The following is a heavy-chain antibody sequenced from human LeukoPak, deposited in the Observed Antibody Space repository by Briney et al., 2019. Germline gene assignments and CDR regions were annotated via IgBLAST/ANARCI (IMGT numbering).Heavy chain of an antibody. CDR1: GFTFSSYV. Sequence: GGSLRLSCAASGFTFSSYVMHWVRQAPGKGPEWVAVIWFDGGKIYYADSVKGRFTISRDNSKNTLYLQMNSLRAADTAVYYCARGRGDNWDDVHNWFDPWGQGTLVTVSS. J-gene: IGHJ5*02. CDR3: ARGRGDNWDDVHNWFDP. D-gene: IGHD1-20*01. V-gene: IGHV3-33*08. CDR2: IWFDGGKI.